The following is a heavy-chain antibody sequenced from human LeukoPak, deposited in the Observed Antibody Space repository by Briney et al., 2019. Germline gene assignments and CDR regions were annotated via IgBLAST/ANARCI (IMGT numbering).Heavy chain of an antibody. CDR1: GFTFSSYA. J-gene: IGHJ4*02. CDR2: ISGSGGST. V-gene: IGHV3-23*01. Sequence: PGGSLRLSCAASGFTFSSYAMSWVRQAPGKGLEWVSAISGSGGSTYYADSVKGRFTISRDNSKNTLYLQMNSLRAEDTAVYYCAKDRGIGWFGANDYDYWGQGTLVTVSS. D-gene: IGHD3-10*01. CDR3: AKDRGIGWFGANDYDY.